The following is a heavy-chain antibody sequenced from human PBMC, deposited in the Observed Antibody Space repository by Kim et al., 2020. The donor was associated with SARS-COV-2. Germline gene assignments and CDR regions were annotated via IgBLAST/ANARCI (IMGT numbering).Heavy chain of an antibody. D-gene: IGHD6-6*01. Sequence: YYTPSLKSRVTMSVDTSKNQFSLKLSSVTASDTAVYYCSAHVGASSLCDPWGQGTLVTVSS. J-gene: IGHJ5*02. V-gene: IGHV4-39*01. CDR3: SAHVGASSLCDP.